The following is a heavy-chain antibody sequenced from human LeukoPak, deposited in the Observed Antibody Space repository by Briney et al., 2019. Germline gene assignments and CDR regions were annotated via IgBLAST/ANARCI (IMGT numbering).Heavy chain of an antibody. CDR2: IYHSGST. CDR1: GYSISSGYY. Sequence: SETLSLTCAVSGYSISSGYYWGWIRQPPGKGLEWIGSIYHSGSTYYNPSLKSRVTISVDTSKNQFSLKLSSVTAADTAVYYCARPISTTVTEWYFDLWGRGTLVTVSS. CDR3: ARPISTTVTEWYFDL. D-gene: IGHD4-11*01. V-gene: IGHV4-38-2*01. J-gene: IGHJ2*01.